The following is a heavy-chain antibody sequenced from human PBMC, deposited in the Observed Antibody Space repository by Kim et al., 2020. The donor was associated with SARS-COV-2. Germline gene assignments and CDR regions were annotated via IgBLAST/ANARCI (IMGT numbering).Heavy chain of an antibody. CDR3: ARVRAVAGPEDY. V-gene: IGHV1-18*01. Sequence: NYTQMLQGRVTMTTDTSTGTAYMELRSLRSDDTAVYYCARVRAVAGPEDYWGQGTLVTVSS. J-gene: IGHJ4*02. D-gene: IGHD6-19*01.